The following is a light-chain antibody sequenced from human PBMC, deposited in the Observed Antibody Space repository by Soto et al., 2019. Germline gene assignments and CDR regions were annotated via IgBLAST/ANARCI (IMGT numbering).Light chain of an antibody. CDR3: QKYNSAPYT. J-gene: IGKJ2*01. V-gene: IGKV1-27*01. CDR2: AAF. Sequence: DIQMTQSPSSLSASVGDRVTITCRASQGISNYLAWYQQNPGKVPKLLIYAAFTLHSGVPSRFSGSGSGTDFTLTSSILQPEDAATYYGQKYNSAPYTFVQGTKLEIK. CDR1: QGISNY.